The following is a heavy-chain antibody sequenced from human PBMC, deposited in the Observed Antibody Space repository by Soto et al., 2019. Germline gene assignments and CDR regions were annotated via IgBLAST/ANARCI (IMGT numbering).Heavy chain of an antibody. CDR3: VRGYGSSSVYFDY. J-gene: IGHJ4*02. CDR1: GFTFSNYW. D-gene: IGHD6-13*01. CDR2: ITNDGRST. Sequence: GGSLRLSCAASGFTFSNYWMHWVRQVPGKGLVWVSRITNDGRSTSHADSVKGRFTMSRDNAKNTLYLQMNSLRAEDTAIYYCVRGYGSSSVYFDYWGQGTLVTVSS. V-gene: IGHV3-74*01.